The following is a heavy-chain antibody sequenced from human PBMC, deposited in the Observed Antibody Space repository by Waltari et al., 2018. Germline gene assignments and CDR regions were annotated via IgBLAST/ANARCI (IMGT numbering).Heavy chain of an antibody. V-gene: IGHV3-74*01. D-gene: IGHD1-7*01. CDR3: AELSSSAFHI. CDR2: YNSGGRRK. J-gene: IGHJ3*02. Sequence: EVQLVESGGGLVQPGGSLRLSCAASGFTFSRYWMPWVRQAPGQGLAGVSGYNSGGRRKSYADTVMGRFAISRDNAKNTLYLQMNSLSVDDTAVYYCAELSSSAFHIWGQGTMVTVSS. CDR1: GFTFSRYW.